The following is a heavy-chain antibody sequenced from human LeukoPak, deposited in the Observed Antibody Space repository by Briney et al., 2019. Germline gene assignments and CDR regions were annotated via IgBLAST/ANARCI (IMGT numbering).Heavy chain of an antibody. CDR2: ISANGGST. CDR1: GFSFARYG. CDR3: ASQNPYMDI. V-gene: IGHV3-23*01. J-gene: IGHJ6*03. Sequence: PGGSLRLSCAASGFSFARYGMSWVRQAPGKGLEWVSAISANGGSTYYADSVKGRFAIYRDNSKNTLYLQMNNLRPEHTALYYCASQNPYMDIWGKGATVTISS.